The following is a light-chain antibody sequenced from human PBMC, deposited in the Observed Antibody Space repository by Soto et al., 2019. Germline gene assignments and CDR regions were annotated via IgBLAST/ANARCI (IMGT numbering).Light chain of an antibody. Sequence: DIQMTQSPSTLSATVGDRVTITCPASQRNSSWVAWHQRKPGNAPKLLIYKEASLGSGVSSRLSGSGSGTEFTLIIGSVLAFGFAVYYCQRYNRYSCSFGPGTQVDS. V-gene: IGKV1-5*03. CDR1: QRNSSW. CDR2: KEA. J-gene: IGKJ3*01. CDR3: QRYNRYSCS.